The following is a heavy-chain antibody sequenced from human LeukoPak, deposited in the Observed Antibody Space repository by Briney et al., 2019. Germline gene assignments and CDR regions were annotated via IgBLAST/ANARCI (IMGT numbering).Heavy chain of an antibody. CDR1: GYTFTSYG. D-gene: IGHD3-9*01. CDR2: ISAYNGNT. V-gene: IGHV1-18*01. J-gene: IGHJ4*02. CDR3: ARADDILTGYFHFDY. Sequence: ASVKVSCKASGYTFTSYGISGVRQAPGQGLEWMGWISAYNGNTNYAQKLQGRVTMTTDTSTSTAYMELRSLRSDDTAVYYCARADDILTGYFHFDYWGQGTLVTVSS.